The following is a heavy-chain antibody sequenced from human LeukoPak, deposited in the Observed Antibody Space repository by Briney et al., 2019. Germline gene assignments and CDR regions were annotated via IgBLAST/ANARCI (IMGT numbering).Heavy chain of an antibody. J-gene: IGHJ4*02. CDR2: IKQDGSEK. CDR3: ARDPSTVTTGYY. V-gene: IGHV3-7*01. Sequence: WIRQPPVKGLEWVANIKQDGSEKYYVDSVRGRFTISRDNAKSSLYLQMNSLRAEDTAVYYCARDPSTVTTGYYWGQGTLVTVFS. D-gene: IGHD4-17*01.